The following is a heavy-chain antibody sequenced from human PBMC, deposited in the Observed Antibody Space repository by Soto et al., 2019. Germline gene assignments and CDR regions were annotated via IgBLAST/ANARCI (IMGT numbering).Heavy chain of an antibody. CDR3: AYNGDYYYYYYMDV. D-gene: IGHD4-17*01. CDR2: IYSGGST. CDR1: GFTVSSNY. J-gene: IGHJ6*03. Sequence: GGSLRLSCAASGFTVSSNYMSWVRQAPGKGLEWVSVIYSGGSTYYGDSVKGRFTISRDNSKNTLYLQMNSLRAEDTAVYYCAYNGDYYYYYYMDVWGKGTTVTVSS. V-gene: IGHV3-66*01.